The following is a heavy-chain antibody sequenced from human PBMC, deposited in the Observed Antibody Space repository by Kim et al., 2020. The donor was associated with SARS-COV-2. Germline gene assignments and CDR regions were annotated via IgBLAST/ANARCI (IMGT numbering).Heavy chain of an antibody. CDR2: INHSGST. CDR1: GGSFSGYY. V-gene: IGHV4-34*01. D-gene: IGHD3-3*01. Sequence: SETLSLTCAVYGGSFSGYYWSWIRQPPGKGLEWIGEINHSGSTNYNPSLKSRVTISVDTSKNQFSLKLSSVTAADTAVYYCARERGGIRDDFWSGYNLYYYYYMDVWGKGTTVTVSS. J-gene: IGHJ6*03. CDR3: ARERGGIRDDFWSGYNLYYYYYMDV.